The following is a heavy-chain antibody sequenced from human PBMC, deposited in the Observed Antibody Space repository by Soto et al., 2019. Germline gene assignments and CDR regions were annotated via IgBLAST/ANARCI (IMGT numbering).Heavy chain of an antibody. Sequence: GESLKISCKGSGYTFTNHWINWVRQMPGKGLEWMGIIYAGDSDTRYSPSSQGQVTISVDKSISTAYLQWSSLKASDTAMYYCARTESGYSYGFADVWGQGTAVTVSS. CDR3: ARTESGYSYGFADV. CDR2: IYAGDSDT. CDR1: GYTFTNHW. D-gene: IGHD5-18*01. J-gene: IGHJ6*02. V-gene: IGHV5-51*01.